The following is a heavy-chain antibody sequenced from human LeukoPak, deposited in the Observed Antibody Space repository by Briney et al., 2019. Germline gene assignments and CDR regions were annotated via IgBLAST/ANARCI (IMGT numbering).Heavy chain of an antibody. V-gene: IGHV3-11*01. CDR3: ARVRRGGDSRYFDY. D-gene: IGHD2-21*02. CDR2: ISRQGDTI. Sequence: PGGSLRLSCAASWFTFTDYFLGCTRQAPGKGLDWVSHISRQGDTIEYADSVKGRFTISRDHAKNSLYLQMNLLRVEDTAVYFCARVRRGGDSRYFDYWGQGALVTVSS. J-gene: IGHJ4*02. CDR1: WFTFTDYF.